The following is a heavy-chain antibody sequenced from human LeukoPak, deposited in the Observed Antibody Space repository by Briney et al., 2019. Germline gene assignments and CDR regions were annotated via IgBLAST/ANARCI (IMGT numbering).Heavy chain of an antibody. CDR2: IYYSGST. J-gene: IGHJ3*02. CDR1: GGSISSGGYY. V-gene: IGHV4-31*03. CDR3: AREASRDAFDI. Sequence: SGTLSLTCTVSGGSISSGGYYWSWIRQHPGKGLEWIGYIYYSGSTYYNPSLKSRVTISVDTSKNQFSLKLSSVTAADTAVYYCAREASRDAFDIWGQGTMVTVSS.